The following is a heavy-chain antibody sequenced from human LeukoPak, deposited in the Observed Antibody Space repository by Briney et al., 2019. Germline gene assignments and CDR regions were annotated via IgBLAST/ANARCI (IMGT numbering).Heavy chain of an antibody. CDR1: AGSINTNTYF. V-gene: IGHV4-39*01. CDR3: ARGSPGAFDI. Sequence: SETLSLTCTVSAGSINTNTYFWVWIRQPPGKGLEWIGSIYYSGRTYYNSSLKSRVTISVDMSKNQFSVKLTSVTAADTAVYYCARGSPGAFDIWGQGTMVTVSS. CDR2: IYYSGRT. J-gene: IGHJ3*02.